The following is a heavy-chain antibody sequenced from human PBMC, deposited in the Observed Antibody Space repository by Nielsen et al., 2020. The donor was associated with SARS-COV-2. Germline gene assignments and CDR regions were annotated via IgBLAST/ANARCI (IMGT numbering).Heavy chain of an antibody. CDR3: ARHGDPTWGFRNWLDP. Sequence: SETLSLTCSVSGGSIRSSSFYWGWSRQPPGKGLEWICRIRYSGSTYYKSSLRSRVTISVDTAKNQFSLKLSAVTAADTALYYCARHGDPTWGFRNWLDPWGQGTLVTVSS. CDR2: IRYSGST. D-gene: IGHD3-16*01. V-gene: IGHV4-39*01. J-gene: IGHJ5*02. CDR1: GGSIRSSSFY.